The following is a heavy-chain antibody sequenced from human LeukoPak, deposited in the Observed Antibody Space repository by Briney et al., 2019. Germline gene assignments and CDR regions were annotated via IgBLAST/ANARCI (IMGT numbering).Heavy chain of an antibody. V-gene: IGHV4-61*02. J-gene: IGHJ4*02. CDR2: IYTSGST. CDR3: ARDRRDGYNLYYFDL. CDR1: GGSIYSGSYY. D-gene: IGHD5-24*01. Sequence: SETLSLTCTVSGGSIYSGSYYWSWIRQPAGKGVEQNGRIYTSGSTNYNPSLQSRVTISVDTSKNQFSLKLSSVTAADTAVYYCARDRRDGYNLYYFDLWGQGTLVTVSS.